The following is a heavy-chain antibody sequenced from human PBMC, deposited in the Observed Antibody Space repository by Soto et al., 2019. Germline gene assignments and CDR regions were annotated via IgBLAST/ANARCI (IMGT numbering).Heavy chain of an antibody. CDR1: GFSFSSYA. CDR2: INGGSTT. CDR3: AKDKDWRGVYGRDV. V-gene: IGHV3-23*01. J-gene: IGHJ6*01. Sequence: EVQLLESGGGLVQPGGSLRLSCAASGFSFSSYAMNWVRQAPGKGLEWVTTINGGSTTYYADSVKGRFTISRDNSKNTLYMQMNGRGAEDTAVYYCAKDKDWRGVYGRDVWGQGTTVTVSS. D-gene: IGHD3-3*01.